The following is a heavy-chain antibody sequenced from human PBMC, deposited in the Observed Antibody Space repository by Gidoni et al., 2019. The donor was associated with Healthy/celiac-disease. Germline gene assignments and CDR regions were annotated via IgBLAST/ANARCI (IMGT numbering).Heavy chain of an antibody. CDR3: ARRSYCSGGSCYSIFDY. Sequence: QVQLVQSGAEVTKPGASVTVSCMASGYTFTSYRISWVRQAPGQGLAWMGWISAYNGNTNYAQKLQGRVTMTTDTSTSTAYMELRSLRSDDTAVYYCARRSYCSGGSCYSIFDYWGQGTLVTVSS. CDR1: GYTFTSYR. J-gene: IGHJ4*02. CDR2: ISAYNGNT. D-gene: IGHD2-15*01. V-gene: IGHV1-18*01.